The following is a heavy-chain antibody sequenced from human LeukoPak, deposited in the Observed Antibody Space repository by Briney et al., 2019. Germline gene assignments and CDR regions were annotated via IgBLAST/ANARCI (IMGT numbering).Heavy chain of an antibody. CDR3: ARTLYGDRFDY. V-gene: IGHV4-59*01. J-gene: IGHJ4*02. CDR1: GFIFSSSW. CDR2: IYYSGST. D-gene: IGHD4-17*01. Sequence: GSLRLSCAASGFIFSSSWMSWIRQPPGKGLEWIGYIYYSGSTNYNPSLKSRVTISVDTSKNQFSLKLSSVTAADTAVYYCARTLYGDRFDYWGQGTLVTVSS.